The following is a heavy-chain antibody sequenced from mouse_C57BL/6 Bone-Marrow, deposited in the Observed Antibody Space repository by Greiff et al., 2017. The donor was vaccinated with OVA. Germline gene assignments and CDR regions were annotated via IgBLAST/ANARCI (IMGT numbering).Heavy chain of an antibody. J-gene: IGHJ2*01. V-gene: IGHV1-69*01. CDR3: ETVMTTVVEYYLDD. Sequence: QVQLQQPGAELVMPGASVKLSCKASGYTFTSYWMHWVKQRPGQGLEWIGEIDPSDSYTNYNQKFKGKATLTVDKSSSTADRQLSSLTSEDYAVDYSETVMTTVVEYYLDDWGKGTTLTVSS. D-gene: IGHD1-1*01. CDR2: IDPSDSYT. CDR1: GYTFTSYW.